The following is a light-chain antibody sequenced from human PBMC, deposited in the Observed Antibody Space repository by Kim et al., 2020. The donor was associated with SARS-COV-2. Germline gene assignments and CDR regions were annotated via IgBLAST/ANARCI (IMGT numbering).Light chain of an antibody. CDR2: GAY. V-gene: IGKV3-15*01. Sequence: EVVMTQSPATLSVSPGESATLSCRASQSVSTNLAWYQHKPGQAPRLLIYGAYNRATGIPARFSGSGSGTEFTLTITSLQSEDFVVYYCQQYNDWPPVYTFGQGTKLEI. CDR3: QQYNDWPPVYT. J-gene: IGKJ2*01. CDR1: QSVSTN.